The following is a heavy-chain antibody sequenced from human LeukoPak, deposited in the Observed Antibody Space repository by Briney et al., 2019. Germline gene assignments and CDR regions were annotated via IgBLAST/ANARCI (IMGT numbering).Heavy chain of an antibody. CDR3: AKAGQNYGDYHYFDY. CDR2: IYSGGYA. CDR1: GFNFNSHG. J-gene: IGHJ4*02. Sequence: PGGSLRLSCAASGFNFNSHGMHWVRQAPGKGLEWVSIIYSGGYAYYADSVKGRFTISRDTSKNTLFLQMNSLRTEDTAVYYCAKAGQNYGDYHYFDYWGQGTLVTVSS. V-gene: IGHV3-NL1*01. D-gene: IGHD4-17*01.